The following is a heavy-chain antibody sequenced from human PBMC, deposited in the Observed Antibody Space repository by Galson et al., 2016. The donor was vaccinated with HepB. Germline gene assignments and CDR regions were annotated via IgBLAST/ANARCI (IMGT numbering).Heavy chain of an antibody. CDR1: GYNFYSFA. V-gene: IGHV1-3*01. D-gene: IGHD2-8*01. CDR3: ARSCTTAECGYFRGVDI. CDR2: INAGSGQT. J-gene: IGHJ6*02. Sequence: SVKVSCKASGYNFYSFAIYWVRQAPGQRPEWMGWINAGSGQTKYSEKFQGRLSFTRDTPASTAYMELSSLRSEDTAVYFRARSCTTAECGYFRGVDIWGQGTTVTVSS.